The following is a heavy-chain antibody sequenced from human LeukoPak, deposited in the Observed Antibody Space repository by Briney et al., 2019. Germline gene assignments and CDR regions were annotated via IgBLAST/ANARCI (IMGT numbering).Heavy chain of an antibody. J-gene: IGHJ5*02. D-gene: IGHD2-2*01. CDR1: GYTFTSNG. Sequence: ASVKVSCKASGYTFTSNGISWVRQAPGQGLEWMGWINPYNANTKYTQKLQGRVTMTTDTSTSTAYMELRGLGSDDTAVYYCARDLTPPHCTSTSCPRGGWFDPWGQGTLVTVSS. V-gene: IGHV1-18*01. CDR2: INPYNANT. CDR3: ARDLTPPHCTSTSCPRGGWFDP.